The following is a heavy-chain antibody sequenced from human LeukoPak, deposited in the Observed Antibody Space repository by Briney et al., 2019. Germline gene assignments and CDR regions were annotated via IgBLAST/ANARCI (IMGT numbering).Heavy chain of an antibody. V-gene: IGHV3-74*01. Sequence: GGSLRVSCAASGFTFSHYWMHWVRQTPGKGLVWVSRIYSDGSGTSYADSVKGRFTISRDNAKNTLYLQMSSLRVEDTAVYLYLREGETGGRYFEYWGQGALVTVSS. D-gene: IGHD3-10*01. J-gene: IGHJ4*02. CDR3: LREGETGGRYFEY. CDR2: IYSDGSGT. CDR1: GFTFSHYW.